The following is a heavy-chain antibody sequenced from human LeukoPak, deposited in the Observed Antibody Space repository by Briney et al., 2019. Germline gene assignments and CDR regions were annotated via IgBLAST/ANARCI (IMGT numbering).Heavy chain of an antibody. CDR2: IYHSGST. D-gene: IGHD6-19*01. CDR3: ARGSSRCSGWYRNWFDP. CDR1: GGSISSSNW. V-gene: IGHV4-4*02. Sequence: SETLSLTCAVSGGSISSSNWWSWVRQPPGKGLEWIGEIYHSGSTNYNPSLKSRVTISVDKSKNQFSLKLSSVTAADTAVYYCARGSSRCSGWYRNWFDPWGQGTLVTVSS. J-gene: IGHJ5*02.